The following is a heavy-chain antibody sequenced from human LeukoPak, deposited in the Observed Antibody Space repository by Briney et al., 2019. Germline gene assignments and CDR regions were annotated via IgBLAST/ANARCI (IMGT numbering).Heavy chain of an antibody. CDR2: IDARGGIT. D-gene: IGHD1-26*01. Sequence: SGGSLRLSCAASGFTFTIFGLNWVRQAPGKVPEWVSYIDARGGITYYADSVQGRFTISRDNAQESVFLQMNSLRADDTAVYYCASLVGASPFDYWGQGTLVTVSS. CDR1: GFTFTIFG. CDR3: ASLVGASPFDY. J-gene: IGHJ4*02. V-gene: IGHV3-48*01.